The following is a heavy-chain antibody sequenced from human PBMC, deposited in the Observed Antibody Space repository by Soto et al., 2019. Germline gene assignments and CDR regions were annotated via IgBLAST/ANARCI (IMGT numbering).Heavy chain of an antibody. J-gene: IGHJ4*02. D-gene: IGHD5-18*01. CDR1: GGSISSGGYY. V-gene: IGHV4-31*03. Sequence: SETLSLTCTVSGGSISSGGYYWSWIRQHPGKGLEWIGYIYYSGSTYYNPSLKSRVTISVDTSKNQFSLKLSSVTAADTAVYYCARSGYSYGPNPLLYWGQGTLVTVSS. CDR3: ARSGYSYGPNPLLY. CDR2: IYYSGST.